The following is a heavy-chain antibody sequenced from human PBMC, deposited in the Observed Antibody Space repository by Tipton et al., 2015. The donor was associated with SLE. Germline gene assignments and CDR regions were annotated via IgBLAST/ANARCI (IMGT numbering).Heavy chain of an antibody. V-gene: IGHV3-21*01. CDR1: GFTFSSYS. D-gene: IGHD6-19*01. CDR2: ISSSSSYI. Sequence: SLRLSCAASGFTFSSYSMDWVRQAPGKGLEWVSSISSSSSYIYYADSVKGRFTISRDNAKNSLYLQMNSLRAEDTAVYYCAREGSSGWYNYFDYWGQGTLVTVSS. J-gene: IGHJ4*02. CDR3: AREGSSGWYNYFDY.